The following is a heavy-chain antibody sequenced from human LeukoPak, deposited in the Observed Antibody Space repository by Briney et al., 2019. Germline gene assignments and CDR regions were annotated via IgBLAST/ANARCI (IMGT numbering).Heavy chain of an antibody. Sequence: GGSLRLSCAASGFTFSGSAMHWVRQASGKGLEWVGRIRSKANSYATAYAASVKGRFTISRDDSKNTAYLQMNSLKTEDTAVYYCTIAGTLMVTYQGLDVWGKGTTVTISS. CDR2: IRSKANSYAT. D-gene: IGHD4-23*01. V-gene: IGHV3-73*01. CDR3: TIAGTLMVTYQGLDV. J-gene: IGHJ6*04. CDR1: GFTFSGSA.